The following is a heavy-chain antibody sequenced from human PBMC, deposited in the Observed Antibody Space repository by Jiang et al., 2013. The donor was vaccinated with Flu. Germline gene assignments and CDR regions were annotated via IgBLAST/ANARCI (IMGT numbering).Heavy chain of an antibody. Sequence: GGSLRLSCVASGFPVSNSYMSWVRQGPGKGLEWVSIIYSGGTRYYADSVKGRFTISRDDSKNTLFLQMNSLSAEDTAVYFCARENWVGAFDLWGQGDNGHRLF. CDR2: IYSGGTR. D-gene: IGHD3-10*01. V-gene: IGHV3-53*01. CDR3: ARENWVGAFDL. J-gene: IGHJ3*01. CDR1: GFPVSNSY.